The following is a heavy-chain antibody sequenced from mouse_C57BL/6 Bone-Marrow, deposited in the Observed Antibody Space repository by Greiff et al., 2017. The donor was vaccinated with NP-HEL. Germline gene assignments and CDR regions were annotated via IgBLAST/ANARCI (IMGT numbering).Heavy chain of an antibody. V-gene: IGHV1-5*01. CDR3: TIRAYYSNYVWYFDV. Sequence: VQLQQSGTVLARPGASVKMSCKTSGYTFTSYWMHWVKQRPGQGLEWIGAIYPGNSDTSYNQKFKGKAKLTAVTSASTAYMELSSLTNEDSAVYYCTIRAYYSNYVWYFDVWGTGTTVTVSS. CDR2: IYPGNSDT. CDR1: GYTFTSYW. J-gene: IGHJ1*03. D-gene: IGHD2-5*01.